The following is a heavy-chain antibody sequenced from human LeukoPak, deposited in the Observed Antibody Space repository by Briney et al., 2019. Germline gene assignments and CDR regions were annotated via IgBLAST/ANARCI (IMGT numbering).Heavy chain of an antibody. Sequence: PGGSLRLSCAASGFTFSSYAMSWVRQAPGKGLEWVSAISGSGGSTYYADSVKGRFTISRDNSKNTLYLQMNSLRAEDSAVYYCTKDSDYYDSSAYPDYWGQGTLVTVTS. D-gene: IGHD3-22*01. J-gene: IGHJ4*02. CDR3: TKDSDYYDSSAYPDY. CDR1: GFTFSSYA. V-gene: IGHV3-23*01. CDR2: ISGSGGST.